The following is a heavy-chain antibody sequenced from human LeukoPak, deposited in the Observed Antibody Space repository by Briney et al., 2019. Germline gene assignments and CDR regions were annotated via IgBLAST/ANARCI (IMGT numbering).Heavy chain of an antibody. V-gene: IGHV3-30*18. CDR2: ISYDGSNK. CDR3: AKDKHNYGQARGSYGMDV. J-gene: IGHJ6*02. D-gene: IGHD5-18*01. Sequence: GGSLRLSCAASGFTFSRYGMHWVRQAPGKGLEWVAVISYDGSNKYYADSVKGRFTISRDNSKNTLYLQMNSLRAEDTAVYYCAKDKHNYGQARGSYGMDVWGQGTTVTVSS. CDR1: GFTFSRYG.